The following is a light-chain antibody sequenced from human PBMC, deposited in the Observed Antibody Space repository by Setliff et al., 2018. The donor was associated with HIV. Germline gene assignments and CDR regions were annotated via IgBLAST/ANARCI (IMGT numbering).Light chain of an antibody. Sequence: DIQLTQSPSFLSASAGDRVTITCRASQGISSHLAWYQQKPGKAPKLLIYVASTLQSGVPSRFSGSGSGTEFTLTISSLQPEDFATYYCQHLDSYPITFGQGTRLEIK. J-gene: IGKJ5*01. CDR2: VAS. CDR1: QGISSH. V-gene: IGKV1-9*01. CDR3: QHLDSYPIT.